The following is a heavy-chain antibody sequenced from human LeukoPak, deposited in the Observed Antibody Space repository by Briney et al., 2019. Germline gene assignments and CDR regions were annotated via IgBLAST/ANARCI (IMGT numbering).Heavy chain of an antibody. CDR3: ARDRLTMMRGLSFHYYMDV. J-gene: IGHJ6*03. Sequence: ASVKVSCKASGGTFSSYAISWVRQAPGQGLEWLGGIIPRVQRGSEHYAQKFQGRITITADAPRTTIYMELRSLRSEDTGVYYCARDRLTMMRGLSFHYYMDVWGEGTTVTVSS. CDR2: IIPRVQRGSE. D-gene: IGHD3-10*01. V-gene: IGHV1-69*13. CDR1: GGTFSSYA.